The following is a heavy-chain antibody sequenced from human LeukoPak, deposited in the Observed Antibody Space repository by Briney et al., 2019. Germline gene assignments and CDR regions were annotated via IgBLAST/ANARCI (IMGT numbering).Heavy chain of an antibody. CDR3: ARNNGMDV. CDR2: IKLDGSET. Sequence: PGGSLRLSCVASGFTFGKYWMSWVRQAPGKGLEWVANIKLDGSETYYLDSVKGRFTISKDNAKNSLYLQMNSLRAEDTALYHCARNNGMDVWGQGTTVIVSS. J-gene: IGHJ6*02. V-gene: IGHV3-7*03. CDR1: GFTFGKYW.